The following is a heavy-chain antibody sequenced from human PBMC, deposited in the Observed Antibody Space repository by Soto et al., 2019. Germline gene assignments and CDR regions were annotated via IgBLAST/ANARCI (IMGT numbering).Heavy chain of an antibody. D-gene: IGHD1-26*01. CDR3: AHRQRGSYCGFFDY. Sequence: QITLKESGPTLVKPTQTLTLTCAFSGFSLNTSGVGVGWIRQPPGKALEWLALIFWDDDKRYSPSLETRLTITKDTSKNQLVLTMTNVDPVDTATYFCAHRQRGSYCGFFDYWGQGTLVTVSS. V-gene: IGHV2-5*02. CDR2: IFWDDDK. CDR1: GFSLNTSGVG. J-gene: IGHJ4*02.